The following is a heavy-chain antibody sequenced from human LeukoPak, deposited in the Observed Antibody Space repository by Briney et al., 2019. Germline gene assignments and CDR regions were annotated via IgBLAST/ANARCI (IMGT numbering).Heavy chain of an antibody. CDR2: INTNTGNP. V-gene: IGHV7-4-1*02. CDR1: GYTFTSYA. Sequence: VASVKVSCKASGYTFTSYAMNWVRQAPGQGLEWMGWINTNTGNPTYAQGFTGRFVFSLDTSVSTAYLQISSLKAEDTAVYYCARVSSLDMDRLFGLLVKGSYWYFDLWGRGTLVTVSS. D-gene: IGHD3-10*02. CDR3: ARVSSLDMDRLFGLLVKGSYWYFDL. J-gene: IGHJ2*01.